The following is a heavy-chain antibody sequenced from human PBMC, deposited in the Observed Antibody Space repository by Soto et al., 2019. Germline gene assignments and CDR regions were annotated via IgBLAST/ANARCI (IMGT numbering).Heavy chain of an antibody. Sequence: EVQLVESGGGLVQPGGSLRLSCAASGFTFSEYWMTWVRQAPGKGLEWVANIKQDGSEKYYVDSVKGRFTISRDNAENSLYLLMNSLRPEDTAVYYCARAGMAVAATPWDWGQGTLVTVSS. CDR2: IKQDGSEK. CDR3: ARAGMAVAATPWD. D-gene: IGHD6-19*01. J-gene: IGHJ4*02. CDR1: GFTFSEYW. V-gene: IGHV3-7*05.